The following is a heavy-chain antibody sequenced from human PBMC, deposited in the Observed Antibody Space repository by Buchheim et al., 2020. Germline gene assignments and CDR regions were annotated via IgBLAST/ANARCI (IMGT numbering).Heavy chain of an antibody. CDR1: GFTFSSYW. Sequence: EVQLVESGGGLVQPEGSLRLSCAASGFTFSSYWMSWVRQAPGKGLEWVANIKQDGSEKYYVDSVKGRFTISRDNAKNSLYLQMNSLRAGDTAVYYCARSYYDFWSGYSPSDYWGQGTL. J-gene: IGHJ4*02. CDR3: ARSYYDFWSGYSPSDY. D-gene: IGHD3-3*01. V-gene: IGHV3-7*03. CDR2: IKQDGSEK.